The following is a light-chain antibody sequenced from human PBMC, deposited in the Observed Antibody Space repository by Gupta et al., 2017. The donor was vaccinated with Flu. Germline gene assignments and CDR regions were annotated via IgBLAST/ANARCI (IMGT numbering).Light chain of an antibody. V-gene: IGKV1-16*01. Sequence: DIQMTQSPSSLSASVGDRVTITCRASQCISNFFAWLQQKPGKAPMSLIYAASSLQFGAPSRFSGSGSGTDFTLNITSVEAEDVATYYCKQYQPYPPTFGQGTKLELK. CDR1: QCISNF. CDR3: KQYQPYPPT. CDR2: AAS. J-gene: IGKJ2*01.